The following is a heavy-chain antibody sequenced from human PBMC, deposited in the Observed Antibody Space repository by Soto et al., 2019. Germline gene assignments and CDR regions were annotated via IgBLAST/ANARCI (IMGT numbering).Heavy chain of an antibody. J-gene: IGHJ5*02. V-gene: IGHV1-24*01. D-gene: IGHD3-3*01. CDR3: AKDRETYYDFWRGYSNWFDP. CDR1: GYTLTELS. CDR2: FDPEDGET. Sequence: KKLWASVKVSCKVSGYTLTELSMHWVRQAPGKGLEWMGGFDPEDGETIYAQKFQGRVTMTEDTSTDTAYMELSSLRSEDTAVYYCAKDRETYYDFWRGYSNWFDPWGKGTLVTVSS.